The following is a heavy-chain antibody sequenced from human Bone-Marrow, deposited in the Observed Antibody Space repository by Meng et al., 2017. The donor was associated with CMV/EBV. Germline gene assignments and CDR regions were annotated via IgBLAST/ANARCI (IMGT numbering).Heavy chain of an antibody. CDR3: ARGNHIVATIQGDY. CDR2: ISYDGSNK. CDR1: GFTFSDYS. D-gene: IGHD5-12*01. V-gene: IGHV3-30*03. Sequence: GGSLRLSCAASGFTFSDYSMNWVRQVPGKGLEWVAVISYDGSNKYYADSVKGRFTISRDNSKNTLYLQMNSLRAEDTAVYYCARGNHIVATIQGDYWGQGTLVTVSS. J-gene: IGHJ4*02.